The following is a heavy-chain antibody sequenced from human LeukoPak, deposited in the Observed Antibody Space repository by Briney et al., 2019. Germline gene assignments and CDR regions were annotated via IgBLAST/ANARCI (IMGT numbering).Heavy chain of an antibody. D-gene: IGHD1-1*01. Sequence: SVKVSCKASGGTFSSYAISWVRQAPGQGLEWMGGIIPIFGAANYAQKFQGRVTITTDESTSTAYMELSSLRSEDTAVYYCARDWKSAFDIWGQGTMVTVSS. CDR2: IIPIFGAA. J-gene: IGHJ3*02. V-gene: IGHV1-69*05. CDR3: ARDWKSAFDI. CDR1: GGTFSSYA.